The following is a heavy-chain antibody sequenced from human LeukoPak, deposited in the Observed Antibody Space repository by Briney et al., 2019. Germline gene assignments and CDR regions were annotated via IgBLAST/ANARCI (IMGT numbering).Heavy chain of an antibody. J-gene: IGHJ4*02. D-gene: IGHD3-10*01. CDR2: ILWSGGST. V-gene: IGHV3-20*04. Sequence: QSGGSLRLSCVASGFIFDDYGMSWVRQAPGKGLEWVSGILWSGGSTGYADSVKGRFTISRDNAKNSLYLQMNSLRAEDTALYYCARDDYGSGSWNDYWGQGTLVTVSS. CDR3: ARDDYGSGSWNDY. CDR1: GFIFDDYG.